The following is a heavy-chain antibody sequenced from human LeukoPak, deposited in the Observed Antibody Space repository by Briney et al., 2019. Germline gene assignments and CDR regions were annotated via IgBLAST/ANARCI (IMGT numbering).Heavy chain of an antibody. D-gene: IGHD6-19*01. CDR1: GFTFRSYA. Sequence: GGSLRLSCAASGFTFRSYAMSWVRQAPGKGLVWVSAISGSGGSTYYADSVKGRFTISRDNSKNTLYLQMNSLRAEDTAVYYCAKLYSSGWYVGYWGQGTLVTVSS. J-gene: IGHJ4*02. V-gene: IGHV3-23*01. CDR2: ISGSGGST. CDR3: AKLYSSGWYVGY.